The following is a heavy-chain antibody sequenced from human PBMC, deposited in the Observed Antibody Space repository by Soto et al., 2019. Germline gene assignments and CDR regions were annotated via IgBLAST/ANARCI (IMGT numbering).Heavy chain of an antibody. Sequence: SGPTLVNPTQTLTLTCTFSGFSLSTSGVGVGWIRQPPGKALEWLALIYWDDDKRYSPSLKSRLTITKDTSKNQVVLTMTNMDPVDTATYYCAQTKGSITMVRGATVFDYGGQGTLVTVSS. J-gene: IGHJ4*02. CDR1: GFSLSTSGVG. D-gene: IGHD3-10*01. CDR3: AQTKGSITMVRGATVFDY. CDR2: IYWDDDK. V-gene: IGHV2-5*02.